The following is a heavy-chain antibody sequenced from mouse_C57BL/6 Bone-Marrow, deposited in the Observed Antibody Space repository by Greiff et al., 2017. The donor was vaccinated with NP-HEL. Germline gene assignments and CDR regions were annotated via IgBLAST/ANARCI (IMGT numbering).Heavy chain of an antibody. J-gene: IGHJ4*01. CDR2: FYPGSGSI. V-gene: IGHV1-62-2*01. D-gene: IGHD1-1*02. CDR3: ARHEEGGKNYYAMDY. CDR1: GYTFTEYT. Sequence: QVHVKQSGAELVKPGASVKLSCKASGYTFTEYTIHWVKQRSGQGLEWIGWFYPGSGSIKYNEKFKDKATLTADKSSSTVYMELSRLTSEDSAVYFCARHEEGGKNYYAMDYWGQGTSVTVSS.